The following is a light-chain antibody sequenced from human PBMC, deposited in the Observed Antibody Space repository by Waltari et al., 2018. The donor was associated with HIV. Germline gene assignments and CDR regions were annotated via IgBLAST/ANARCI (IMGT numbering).Light chain of an antibody. CDR1: RAPTARQS. J-gene: IGLJ2*01. CDR3: QSYDTTNHLI. Sequence: MLTQPPSRSASPGTTVTISCPRSRAPTARQSGPWTQQRPGGAPTTVVFEDTQRPSGVPERFSGSIDSSSNSASLTISGLKTEDEADYYCQSYDTTNHLIFGGGTKVTVL. CDR2: EDT. V-gene: IGLV6-57*04.